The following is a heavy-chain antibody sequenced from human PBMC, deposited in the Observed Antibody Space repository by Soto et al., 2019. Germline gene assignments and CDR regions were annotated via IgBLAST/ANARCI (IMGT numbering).Heavy chain of an antibody. Sequence: SETLSLTCTVSGGSISSGDYYWSWIRQPPGKGLEWIGYIYYSGSTYYNPSLKSRVTISVDTSKNQFSLKLSSVTAADTAVYYCARGNRNYYGSGSYSSFDYWGQGTLVTVSS. CDR2: IYYSGST. V-gene: IGHV4-30-4*01. D-gene: IGHD3-10*01. CDR3: ARGNRNYYGSGSYSSFDY. J-gene: IGHJ4*02. CDR1: GGSISSGDYY.